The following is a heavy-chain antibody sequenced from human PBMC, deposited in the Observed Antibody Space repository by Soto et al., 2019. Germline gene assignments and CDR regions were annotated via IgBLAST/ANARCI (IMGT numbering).Heavy chain of an antibody. Sequence: QVQLQESGPGLVKPSQTLSLTCTISGGSINRGDYYWRWIRQPQGTGLGWIGYIHYSGSTYYNPSLKSRVTISIDTSKNQFTRKLSSVTAADTAMYYCARDGFFGRSGYFDYWGQGTLVTVTS. J-gene: IGHJ4*02. D-gene: IGHD3-3*01. CDR3: ARDGFFGRSGYFDY. V-gene: IGHV4-30-4*01. CDR1: GGSINRGDYY. CDR2: IHYSGST.